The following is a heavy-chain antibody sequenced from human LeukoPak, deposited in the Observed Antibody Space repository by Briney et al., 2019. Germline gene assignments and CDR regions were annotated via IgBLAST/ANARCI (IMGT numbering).Heavy chain of an antibody. Sequence: SETLSLTCTVSGGSISGYYWSWIRQPPGKGLECIGYIYYSGSTNYNPSLKSRVTISVDTSKNQFSLKLSSVTAADTAVYYCARHRRNTAMGYYFDYWGQGTLVTVSS. CDR2: IYYSGST. CDR1: GGSISGYY. J-gene: IGHJ4*02. D-gene: IGHD5-18*01. V-gene: IGHV4-59*08. CDR3: ARHRRNTAMGYYFDY.